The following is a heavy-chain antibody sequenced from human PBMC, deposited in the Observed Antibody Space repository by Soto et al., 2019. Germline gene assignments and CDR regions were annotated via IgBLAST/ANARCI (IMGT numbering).Heavy chain of an antibody. Sequence: SETLCLTCTVAGGSISSYYWRWIRQPPGTGLEWIGEINHSGSTNYNPSLKSRVTISVDTSKNQFSLKLTSVTAADTAVYYCARDKITGLFDYWGQGTLVTVSS. J-gene: IGHJ4*02. CDR1: GGSISSYY. D-gene: IGHD2-8*02. CDR3: ARDKITGLFDY. V-gene: IGHV4-34*01. CDR2: INHSGST.